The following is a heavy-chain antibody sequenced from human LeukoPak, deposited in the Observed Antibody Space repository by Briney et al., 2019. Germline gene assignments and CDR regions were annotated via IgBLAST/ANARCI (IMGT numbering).Heavy chain of an antibody. J-gene: IGHJ3*02. CDR1: GYTFTSYD. V-gene: IGHV1-46*01. Sequence: GASVKVSCKASGYTFTSYDMHWVRQAPGQGLEWMGVINPSGGSTSYAQKFQGRVTMTRDMSTSTVYMELSSLRSEDTAVYYCARDDLAVAGERIFSAFDIWGQGTMVTVSS. D-gene: IGHD6-19*01. CDR3: ARDDLAVAGERIFSAFDI. CDR2: INPSGGST.